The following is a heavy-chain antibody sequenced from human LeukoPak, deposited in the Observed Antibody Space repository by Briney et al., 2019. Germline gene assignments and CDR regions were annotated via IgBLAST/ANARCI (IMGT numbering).Heavy chain of an antibody. V-gene: IGHV4-39*01. CDR3: ARLSQRLLFPGGSGSYRIY. CDR1: GGSISSSSYY. J-gene: IGHJ4*02. D-gene: IGHD3-10*01. CDR2: IYYSGST. Sequence: SETLSLTCTVSGGSISSSSYYWGWIRQPPGKGLEWIGSIYYSGSTYYNPSLKSRVTISVDTSKNQFSLKLSSVTAADTAVYYCARLSQRLLFPGGSGSYRIYWGQGTLVTVSS.